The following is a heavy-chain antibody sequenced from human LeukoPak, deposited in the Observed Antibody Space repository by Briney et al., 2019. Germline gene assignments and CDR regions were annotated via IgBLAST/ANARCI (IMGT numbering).Heavy chain of an antibody. CDR1: GGSISSGGYY. D-gene: IGHD4-23*01. CDR3: ARGYGGNSGHYAFDI. V-gene: IGHV4-39*07. Sequence: KTSETLSLTCTVSGGSISSGGYYWSWIRQPPGEGLEWIGEINHSGSTNYNPSLKSRVTISVDMSKNQFSLKLTSVTAADTAVYYCARGYGGNSGHYAFDIWGQGTTVTVSS. CDR2: INHSGST. J-gene: IGHJ3*02.